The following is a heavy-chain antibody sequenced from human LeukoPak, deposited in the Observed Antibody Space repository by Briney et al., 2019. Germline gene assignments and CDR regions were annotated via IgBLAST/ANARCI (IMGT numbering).Heavy chain of an antibody. J-gene: IGHJ4*02. CDR1: GYAFTGYY. CDR3: ARAGGYYVGFDY. D-gene: IGHD3-22*01. V-gene: IGHV1-2*02. Sequence: GASVKVSCKASGYAFTGYYMHWVRRAPGQGLEWMGWINPNSGGTNYAQKFQGRVTMTRDTSISTAYMELSRLRSDDTAVYYCARAGGYYVGFDYWGQGTLVTVSS. CDR2: INPNSGGT.